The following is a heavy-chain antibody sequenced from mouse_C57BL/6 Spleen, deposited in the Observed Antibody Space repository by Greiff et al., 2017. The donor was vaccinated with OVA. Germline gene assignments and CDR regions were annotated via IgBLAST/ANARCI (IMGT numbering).Heavy chain of an antibody. CDR3: AREGDYDGYPEAMDY. V-gene: IGHV1-64*01. D-gene: IGHD2-3*01. CDR1: GYTFTSYW. CDR2: IHPNSGST. Sequence: VQLQQSGAELVKPGASVKLSCKASGYTFTSYWMHWVKQRPGQGLEWIGMIHPNSGSTNYNEKFKSKATLTVDKSSSTAYMQLSSLTSEDSAVYYCAREGDYDGYPEAMDYWGQGTSVTVSS. J-gene: IGHJ4*01.